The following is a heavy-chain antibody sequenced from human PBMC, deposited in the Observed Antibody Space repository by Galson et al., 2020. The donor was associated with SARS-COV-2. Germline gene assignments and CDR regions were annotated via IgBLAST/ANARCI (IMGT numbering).Heavy chain of an antibody. CDR1: GYTFTGYY. CDR2: INPNSGGT. V-gene: IGHV1-2*06. Sequence: ASVKVSCKASGYTFTGYYMHWVRQAPGQGLEWMGRINPNSGGTNYAQKFQGRVTMTRDTSISTAYMELSRLRSDDTAVYYCARDYSQINWFDPWGQGTLVTVSS. CDR3: ARDYSQINWFDP. J-gene: IGHJ5*02. D-gene: IGHD2-21*01.